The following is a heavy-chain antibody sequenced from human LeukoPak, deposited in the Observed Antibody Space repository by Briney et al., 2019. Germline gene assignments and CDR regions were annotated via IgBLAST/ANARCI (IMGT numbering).Heavy chain of an antibody. CDR2: IYYSGST. Sequence: SETLSLTCIVSGGSISSSSYYWGWIRQPPGKGLEWIGSIYYSGSTYYNPSLKSRVTISVDTSKNQFSLKLSSVTAADTAVYYCARRVRRPEVDFDYWGQGTLVTVSS. D-gene: IGHD1-26*01. J-gene: IGHJ4*02. V-gene: IGHV4-39*01. CDR3: ARRVRRPEVDFDY. CDR1: GGSISSSSYY.